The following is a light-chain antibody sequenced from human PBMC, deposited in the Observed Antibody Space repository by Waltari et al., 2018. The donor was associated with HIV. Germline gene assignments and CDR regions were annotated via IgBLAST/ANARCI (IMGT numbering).Light chain of an antibody. V-gene: IGLV2-14*01. J-gene: IGLJ2*01. CDR1: PHHIEGYDF. CDR2: EVT. Sequence: QPALTPPASISGSPGQSITIPCTGPPHHIEGYDFVYWSHQYPVQAPKVLIYEVTSRPSGVSGRFSASRSGSTASLTISQLQAADEADYFCTSTSIGSSAPRVFGGGTKVTVL. CDR3: TSTSIGSSAPRV.